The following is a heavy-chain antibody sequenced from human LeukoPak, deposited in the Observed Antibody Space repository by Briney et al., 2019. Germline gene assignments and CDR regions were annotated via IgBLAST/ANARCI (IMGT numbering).Heavy chain of an antibody. CDR3: TTEPWDPGAGFDY. Sequence: EGSLRLSSAASGFTFTNAWMSWVRQAPGKGLEWVGRIKSKTDGGTTDYAAPVKGRFTVSRDDSKNTLYLQMNSLKTEDTAVYYCTTEPWDPGAGFDYWGQGTLVTVSS. CDR1: GFTFTNAW. V-gene: IGHV3-15*01. J-gene: IGHJ4*02. CDR2: IKSKTDGGTT. D-gene: IGHD1-26*01.